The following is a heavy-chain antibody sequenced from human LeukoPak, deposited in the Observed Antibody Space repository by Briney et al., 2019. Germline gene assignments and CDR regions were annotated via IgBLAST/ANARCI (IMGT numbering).Heavy chain of an antibody. CDR2: INHSGST. V-gene: IGHV4-34*01. CDR1: GGSFSGYY. Sequence: SETLSLTCAVYGGSFSGYYWSWIRQPPGKGLEWIGEINHSGSTNYNPSLKSRVTISVDTSKNQFSLKLSSVTAADTAVYYCARVNDYGRGWFDPWGQGTLVTVSS. CDR3: ARVNDYGRGWFDP. J-gene: IGHJ5*02. D-gene: IGHD4-17*01.